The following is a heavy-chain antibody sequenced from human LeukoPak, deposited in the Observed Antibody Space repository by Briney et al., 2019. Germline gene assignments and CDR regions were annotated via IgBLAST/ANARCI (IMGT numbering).Heavy chain of an antibody. CDR3: ARGGFEGFGESPFDY. Sequence: GGSLRLSCAASGFTFSSYSMNWVRQAPGKGLEWVSSISSSSSYIYYADSVKGRFTISRDNAKNSLYLQMNSLRAEDTAVYYCARGGFEGFGESPFDYWGQGTLVTVSS. V-gene: IGHV3-21*01. D-gene: IGHD3-10*01. CDR2: ISSSSSYI. CDR1: GFTFSSYS. J-gene: IGHJ4*02.